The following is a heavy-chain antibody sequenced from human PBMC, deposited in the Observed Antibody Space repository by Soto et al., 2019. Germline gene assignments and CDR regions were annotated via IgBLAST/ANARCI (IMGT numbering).Heavy chain of an antibody. CDR2: ISHSEGS. CDR1: GGSISSTNW. D-gene: IGHD4-4*01. J-gene: IGHJ6*02. CDR3: ATQTISYTWDV. V-gene: IGHV4-4*02. Sequence: QVQLQESGPGLVKPSGTLSLTCAVSGGSISSTNWWTWVRQPPGKGLEWIAEISHSEGSNYNPSLKSRVAMSLDNSKNQFSLRLSSVTAADTAVYYCATQTISYTWDVWGQGTTVTVS.